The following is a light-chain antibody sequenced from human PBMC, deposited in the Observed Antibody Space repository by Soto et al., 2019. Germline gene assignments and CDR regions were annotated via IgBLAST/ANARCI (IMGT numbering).Light chain of an antibody. CDR2: PAS. CDR1: QSISSW. V-gene: IGKV1-5*01. Sequence: DIQMTQSPSTLSASVGYRLTITFRASQSISSWLAWYHQKPGTAPKLLISPASTLERGVPSRFSGSGSGTEFTLTISSLQPADFATYYCQQYMSYSFGQGTKVDI. CDR3: QQYMSYS. J-gene: IGKJ1*01.